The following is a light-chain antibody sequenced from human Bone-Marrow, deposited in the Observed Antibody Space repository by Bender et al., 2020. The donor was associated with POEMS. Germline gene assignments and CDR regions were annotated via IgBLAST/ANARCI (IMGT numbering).Light chain of an antibody. CDR1: SSDVGDHNY. CDR3: QSYDSDLNGWV. Sequence: QSALTQPASVSGSPGQSITISCTGTSSDVGDHNYVSWYQQHPGKAPKVLIYDVSNRPSGVSNRFSGSKSGNTASLAITGLQSEDEAAYFCQSYDSDLNGWVFGGGTKLTVL. J-gene: IGLJ3*02. CDR2: DVS. V-gene: IGLV2-14*03.